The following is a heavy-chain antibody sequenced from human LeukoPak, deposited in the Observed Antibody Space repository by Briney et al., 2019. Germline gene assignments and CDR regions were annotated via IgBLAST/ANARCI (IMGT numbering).Heavy chain of an antibody. Sequence: SQTLSLTCTVSGGSISSGSYYWSWIRQPAGKGLEWIGRIYTSGSTNYNPSLKSRVTISVDTSKNQFSLKLSSVTAADTAVYYCARAIVGSYYPDYWGQGTLVTVSS. CDR2: IYTSGST. CDR1: GGSISSGSYY. V-gene: IGHV4-61*02. D-gene: IGHD1-26*01. J-gene: IGHJ4*02. CDR3: ARAIVGSYYPDY.